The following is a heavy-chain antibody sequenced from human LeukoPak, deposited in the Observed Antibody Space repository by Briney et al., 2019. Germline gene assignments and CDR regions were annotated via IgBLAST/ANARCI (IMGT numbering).Heavy chain of an antibody. CDR3: ARHSGGPYSSGWHDY. CDR2: IIPILGIA. CDR1: GGTFSSYA. V-gene: IGHV1-69*04. D-gene: IGHD6-19*01. Sequence: ASVKVSCKASGGTFSSYAISWVRQAPGQGLEWMGRIIPILGIANYAQKFQGRVTITADKSTSTAYMELSSLRSEDTAVYYCARHSGGPYSSGWHDYWGQGTLVTVSS. J-gene: IGHJ4*02.